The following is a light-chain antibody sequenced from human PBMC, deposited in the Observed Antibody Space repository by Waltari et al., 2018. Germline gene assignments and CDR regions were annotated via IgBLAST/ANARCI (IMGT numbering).Light chain of an antibody. Sequence: DIQMTQSPSSPSVSVGDRVTITCRESQRISSYLNWYQQIPGQAPKLLIYGASSLQSGVPSRFSGSGSGTHFALTISSLQSADFATYYCQQTYSTPHTFGQGTTLEIK. V-gene: IGKV1-39*01. CDR2: GAS. CDR1: QRISSY. J-gene: IGKJ2*01. CDR3: QQTYSTPHT.